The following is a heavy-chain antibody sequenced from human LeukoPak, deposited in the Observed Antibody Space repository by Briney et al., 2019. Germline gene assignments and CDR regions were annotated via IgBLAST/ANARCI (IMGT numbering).Heavy chain of an antibody. CDR2: ISGSGGST. CDR1: GFTFSSYA. CDR3: AKDPPPEYQLLTYFDY. D-gene: IGHD2-2*01. V-gene: IGHV3-23*01. J-gene: IGHJ4*02. Sequence: GGSLRLSCAASGFTFSSYAMSWVRQAPGKGLEWVSAISGSGGSTYYADSVKGRFTISRDNSKNTLYLQTNSLRAEDTAVYYCAKDPPPEYQLLTYFDYWGQGTLVTVSS.